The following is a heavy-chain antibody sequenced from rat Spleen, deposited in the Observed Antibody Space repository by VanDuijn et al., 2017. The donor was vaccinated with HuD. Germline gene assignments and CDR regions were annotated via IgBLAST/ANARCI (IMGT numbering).Heavy chain of an antibody. Sequence: QVQLRESGPGLMQPSPTLSLTCTVSGFSLTSYDMHWVRQPAGEALEWIAAIPTGGNTYYNSALKSLQSISRDTSKSQVFLKMDSLQTEDTATYFCTRESLPGYNSHWFVYWGQGTLVTVSS. V-gene: IGHV2S8*01. D-gene: IGHD1-4*01. J-gene: IGHJ3*01. CDR1: GFSLTSYD. CDR2: IPTGGNT. CDR3: TRESLPGYNSHWFVY.